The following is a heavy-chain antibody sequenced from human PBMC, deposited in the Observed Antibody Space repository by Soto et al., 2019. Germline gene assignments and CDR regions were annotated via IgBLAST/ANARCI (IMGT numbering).Heavy chain of an antibody. J-gene: IGHJ4*02. Sequence: GGSLRLSCAASGFAFSAYAMTWVRQAPGKGLEWVSDISDSDGGTHYADSVKGRFTISRDNAENTLYLQMDRLRVEDAAVYYCAKGRTFFDFWGQGTLVTVSS. CDR3: AKGRTFFDF. V-gene: IGHV3-23*01. CDR2: ISDSDGGT. CDR1: GFAFSAYA.